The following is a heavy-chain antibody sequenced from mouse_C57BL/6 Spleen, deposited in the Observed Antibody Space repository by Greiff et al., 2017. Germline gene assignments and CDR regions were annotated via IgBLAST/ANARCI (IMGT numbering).Heavy chain of an antibody. CDR3: ANNYYGSSYGYFDV. V-gene: IGHV2-5*01. CDR2: IWRGGST. J-gene: IGHJ1*03. CDR1: GFSLTSYG. D-gene: IGHD1-1*01. Sequence: VKLQQSGPGLVQPSQSLSITCTVSGFSLTSYGVHWVRQSPGKGLEWLGVIWRGGSTDYNAAFMSRLSITKDNSKSQVFFKMNSLQADDTAIYYCANNYYGSSYGYFDVWGTGTTVTVSS.